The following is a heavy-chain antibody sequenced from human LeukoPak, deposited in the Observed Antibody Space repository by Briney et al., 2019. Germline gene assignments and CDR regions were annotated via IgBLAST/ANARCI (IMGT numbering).Heavy chain of an antibody. CDR2: IYSGDTHT. V-gene: IGHV5-51*01. D-gene: IGHD2-2*01. J-gene: IGHJ5*02. CDR3: ARQYLAYSSSTNWFDP. Sequence: GESLNISRKGSSSIFTSYWIAWVRQMPGKGLEWMGIIYSGDTHTRYSASFQGQVTISADKSINTAYLQWSSLKTSDTAMYYCARQYLAYSSSTNWFDPWGQGTLVTVSS. CDR1: SSIFTSYW.